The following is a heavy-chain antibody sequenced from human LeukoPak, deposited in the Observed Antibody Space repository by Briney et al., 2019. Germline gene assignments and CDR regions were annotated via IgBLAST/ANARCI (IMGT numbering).Heavy chain of an antibody. D-gene: IGHD6-6*01. CDR1: GYSFTGYY. J-gene: IGHJ5*02. CDR3: ARGIAARPGWFDP. V-gene: IGHV1-2*02. Sequence: ASVKVSCKASGYSFTGYYMHWVRQAPGQGLEWMGWINPNSGGTNYAQRFQGRLTMTRDTSISTAYMELNSLRSDDTAVYYCARGIAARPGWFDPWGQGTLVTVSS. CDR2: INPNSGGT.